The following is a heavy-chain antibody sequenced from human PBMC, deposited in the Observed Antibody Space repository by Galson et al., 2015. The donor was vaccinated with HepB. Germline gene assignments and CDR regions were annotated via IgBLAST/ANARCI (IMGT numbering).Heavy chain of an antibody. CDR3: TRGWVGATRFAY. CDR2: IKQDGSEK. CDR1: GFTFNSHW. D-gene: IGHD1-26*01. J-gene: IGHJ4*02. Sequence: SLRLSCAASGFTFNSHWMTWVRQAPGKGLEWVGNIKQDGSEKNYVDSVKGRFTISRDNSKNTAYLQMTGLRVEDTAVYYCTRGWVGATRFAYWGQGTLVSVSS. V-gene: IGHV3-7*03.